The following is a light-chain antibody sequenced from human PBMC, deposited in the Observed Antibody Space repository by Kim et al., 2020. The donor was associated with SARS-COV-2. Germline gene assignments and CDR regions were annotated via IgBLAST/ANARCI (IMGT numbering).Light chain of an antibody. J-gene: IGLJ2*01. Sequence: APGETAEMTGGGNNIGDQSVHAYQRRPGQAPVLVISYDSARPSGIPERFSGSNSGNTATLIISRVEAGDETDYYCHLWDSSSDHVVFGGGTQLTVL. CDR2: YDS. CDR1: NIGDQS. V-gene: IGLV3-21*04. CDR3: HLWDSSSDHVV.